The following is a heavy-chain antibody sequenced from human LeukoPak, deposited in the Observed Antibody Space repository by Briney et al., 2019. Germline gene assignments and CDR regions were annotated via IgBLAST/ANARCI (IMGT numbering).Heavy chain of an antibody. J-gene: IGHJ4*02. D-gene: IGHD1-1*01. CDR1: GFTFNTYT. CDR3: ARDRKLEPLPEY. Sequence: GGSLRLSCAASGFTFNTYTLSWVRQAPGKGLEWVSSISGSGSYKYYADSVKGRFTISRDNAKNSLYLQMNSLRAEDTAVYYCARDRKLEPLPEYWGQGTLVTVSS. V-gene: IGHV3-21*01. CDR2: ISGSGSYK.